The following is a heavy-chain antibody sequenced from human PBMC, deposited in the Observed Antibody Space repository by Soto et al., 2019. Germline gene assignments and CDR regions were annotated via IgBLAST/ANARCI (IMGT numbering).Heavy chain of an antibody. J-gene: IGHJ6*03. CDR3: ARHPAYYYYYMSV. Sequence: GGSLRLSCAASGFTFSSYWMSWVRQAPGKGLEWVVNIKQDGSEKYYVDSVKGRFTISRDNAKNSLYLQMNSLRAEDTAVYYCARHPAYYYYYMSVWGKGTTVTVSS. V-gene: IGHV3-7*01. CDR2: IKQDGSEK. CDR1: GFTFSSYW.